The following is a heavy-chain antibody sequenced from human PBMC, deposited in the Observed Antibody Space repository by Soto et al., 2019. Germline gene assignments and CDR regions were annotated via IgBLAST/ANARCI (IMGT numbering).Heavy chain of an antibody. Sequence: EVQLLESGGGLIQPGGSMRLSCAASGFTFSNYAMSWVRQAPGKGLEWVSAISADGGSTLYADSVKGRFTISRDTSKNTLYLQMNSLRDEDTAIYYCAKEDCSSANCDQTQKFGFWGQGTLVTVSS. CDR2: ISADGGST. V-gene: IGHV3-23*01. D-gene: IGHD2-2*01. CDR1: GFTFSNYA. CDR3: AKEDCSSANCDQTQKFGF. J-gene: IGHJ4*02.